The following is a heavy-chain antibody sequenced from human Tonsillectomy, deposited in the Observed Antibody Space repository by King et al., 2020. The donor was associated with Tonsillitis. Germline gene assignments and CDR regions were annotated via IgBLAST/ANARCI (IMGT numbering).Heavy chain of an antibody. J-gene: IGHJ4*02. CDR3: ANRAFGSSLATGFDY. CDR1: GFSLSTSGVA. D-gene: IGHD3-16*01. CDR2: IYWDDDK. Sequence: TLKESGPTLVKPTQTLTLTCTFSGFSLSTSGVAVGWIRQPPGKALEWLALIYWDDDKHYNPSLKSRLTITKDTPKNQVVLTLTNMDPVDTATYFCANRAFGSSLATGFDYWGQGTLVTVSS. V-gene: IGHV2-5*02.